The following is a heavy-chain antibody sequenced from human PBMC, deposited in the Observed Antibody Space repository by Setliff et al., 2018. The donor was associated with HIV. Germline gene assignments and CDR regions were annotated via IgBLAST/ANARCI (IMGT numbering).Heavy chain of an antibody. CDR3: VRQHGDYAFDP. D-gene: IGHD4-17*01. J-gene: IGHJ5*02. V-gene: IGHV4-34*01. CDR2: INYEGHT. CDR1: GGSFPAYY. Sequence: SETLSLTCAVYGGSFPAYYWNWIRQPPGKGLEWIGEINYEGHTTYNPSLKSQVSMFIDTSKKQFSLRVASVTAADTAIYYCVRQHGDYAFDPWGQGSLVTVSS.